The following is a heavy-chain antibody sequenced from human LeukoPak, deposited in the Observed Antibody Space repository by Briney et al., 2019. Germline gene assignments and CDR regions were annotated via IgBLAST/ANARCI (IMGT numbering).Heavy chain of an antibody. CDR3: APPGGLDSNYIFDY. V-gene: IGHV1-2*02. D-gene: IGHD4-11*01. CDR2: INPNSGGT. Sequence: ASVKVSCKASGYTFTGYYMHWVRQAPGQGREWLGWINPNSGGTNYAQKFQGRVTMTRDTSISTAYMELSRLRSDDTAVYYCAPPGGLDSNYIFDYWGQGTLVTVSS. CDR1: GYTFTGYY. J-gene: IGHJ4*02.